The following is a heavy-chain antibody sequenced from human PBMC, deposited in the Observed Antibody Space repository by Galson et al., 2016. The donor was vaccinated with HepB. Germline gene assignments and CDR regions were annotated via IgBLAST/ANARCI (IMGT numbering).Heavy chain of an antibody. Sequence: SLRLSCAASGFTFSNYGMHWVRQAPGKGLEWVAVIWYDGSNKNYADSVKGRFTISRDNSKNTLYLQMNSLRAEDTAVYYCTRDPSPGAFDIWGQGTMVIVAS. CDR1: GFTFSNYG. J-gene: IGHJ3*02. CDR2: IWYDGSNK. V-gene: IGHV3-33*01. D-gene: IGHD1-1*01. CDR3: TRDPSPGAFDI.